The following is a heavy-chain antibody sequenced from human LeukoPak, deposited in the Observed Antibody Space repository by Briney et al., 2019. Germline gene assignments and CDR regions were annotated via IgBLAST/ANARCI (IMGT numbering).Heavy chain of an antibody. CDR1: GYTLTELS. CDR3: ARHDYGDYYFDY. Sequence: ASVKVSCKVSGYTLTELSMHWVRQAPGQGLEWMGGIIPIFGTANYAQKFQGRVTITADESTSTAYMELSSLRSEDTAVYYCARHDYGDYYFDYWGQGTLVTVSS. V-gene: IGHV1-69*13. J-gene: IGHJ4*02. D-gene: IGHD4-17*01. CDR2: IIPIFGTA.